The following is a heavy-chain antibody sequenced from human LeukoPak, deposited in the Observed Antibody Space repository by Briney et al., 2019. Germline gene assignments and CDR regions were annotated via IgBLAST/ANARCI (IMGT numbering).Heavy chain of an antibody. CDR3: ATSYSEVMRFDY. J-gene: IGHJ4*02. D-gene: IGHD2-15*01. V-gene: IGHV1-24*01. CDR1: GYTLTELA. CDR2: FDPEDGET. Sequence: ASVKVSCKVFGYTLTELAMHWVRQAPGKGLEWMGGFDPEDGETIYAQKFQGRVTMTEDTSTDTAYMELSSLRSEDTAVYYCATSYSEVMRFDYWGQGTLVTVSS.